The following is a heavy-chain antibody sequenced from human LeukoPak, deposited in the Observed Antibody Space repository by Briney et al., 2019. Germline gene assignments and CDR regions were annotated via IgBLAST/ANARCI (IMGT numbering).Heavy chain of an antibody. CDR1: GFTFSNAW. Sequence: GGSLRLSCAASGFTFSNAWMSWVRQAPGKGLEWVGRIRSTTDGGTTDYAAPVKGRFTVSRDDSINPLYLELNSLKTEDTAVYYCSTLRMPKGGGLRLYFYDYWGQGALVTVSS. CDR2: IRSTTDGGTT. D-gene: IGHD3-16*01. J-gene: IGHJ4*02. CDR3: STLRMPKGGGLRLYFYDY. V-gene: IGHV3-15*01.